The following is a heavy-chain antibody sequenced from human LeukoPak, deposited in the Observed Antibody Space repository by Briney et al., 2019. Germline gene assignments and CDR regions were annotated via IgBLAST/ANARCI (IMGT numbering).Heavy chain of an antibody. CDR2: ISHSGST. CDR1: GGSFSGCY. J-gene: IGHJ5*02. Sequence: SETLSLTCAVYGGSFSGCYWSWIRQPPGKGLEWIGEISHSGSTNYNPSLKSRVTISVDTSKNQFSLKLSSVTAADTAVYYCARASGTYSYGYIRTRSWFDPWGQGTLATVSS. CDR3: ARASGTYSYGYIRTRSWFDP. V-gene: IGHV4-34*01. D-gene: IGHD5-18*01.